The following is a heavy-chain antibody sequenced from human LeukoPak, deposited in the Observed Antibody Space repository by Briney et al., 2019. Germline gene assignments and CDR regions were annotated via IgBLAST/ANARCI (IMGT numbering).Heavy chain of an antibody. J-gene: IGHJ5*02. D-gene: IGHD3-3*01. V-gene: IGHV1-2*02. CDR3: ARGRAAFWSGFTFDWFDP. Sequence: ASVKVSCKASGYTLTDYYLHWVRQAPGQGLEWMGWINPNSEVTSFAQKFQGRVTMTRDTSISTVYMGLSSLRSEDTAVYYCARGRAAFWSGFTFDWFDPWGQGTLVTVSS. CDR2: INPNSEVT. CDR1: GYTLTDYY.